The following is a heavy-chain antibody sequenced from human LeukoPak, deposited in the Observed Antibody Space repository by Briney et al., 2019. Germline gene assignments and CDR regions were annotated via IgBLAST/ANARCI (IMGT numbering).Heavy chain of an antibody. CDR2: IYHSGST. D-gene: IGHD2-2*01. CDR3: ATAPGYCSSTSCPPDY. V-gene: IGHV4-38-2*02. CDR1: GYSISSGYY. Sequence: SETLSLTCTVSGYSISSGYYWGWIRQPPGKGLEWIGSIYHSGSTYYNPSLKSRVTISVDTSKNQFSLKLSSVTAADTPVYYCATAPGYCSSTSCPPDYWGQGTLVTVSS. J-gene: IGHJ4*02.